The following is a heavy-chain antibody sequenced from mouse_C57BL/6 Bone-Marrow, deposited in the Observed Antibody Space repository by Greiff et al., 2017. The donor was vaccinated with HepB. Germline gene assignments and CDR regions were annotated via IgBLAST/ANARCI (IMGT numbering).Heavy chain of an antibody. CDR2: ISDGGSYT. CDR3: ARKDWDYFDY. J-gene: IGHJ2*01. D-gene: IGHD4-1*01. V-gene: IGHV5-4*01. Sequence: EVQRVESGGGLVKPGGSLKLSCAASGFTFSSYAMSWVRQTPEKGLEWVATISDGGSYTYYPDNVKGRFTISRDNAKNNLYLQMSHLKSEDTAMYYCARKDWDYFDYWGQGTTLTVSS. CDR1: GFTFSSYA.